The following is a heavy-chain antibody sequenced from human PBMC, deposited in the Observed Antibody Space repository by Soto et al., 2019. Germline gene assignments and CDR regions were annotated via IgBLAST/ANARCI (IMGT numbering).Heavy chain of an antibody. CDR2: ISAYNGNT. V-gene: IGHV1-18*01. Sequence: QVKLVQSGTEVKKPGASMKVSCKASGYSFGTSGISWVRQAPGQGLEWMGWISAYNGNTNYEQKLQEGATMTEDTPTNTAYWELRSLRSDATAVYYWARAGQYYDSSGYANWGKGTLVTVSS. D-gene: IGHD3-22*01. J-gene: IGHJ4*02. CDR1: GYSFGTSG. CDR3: ARAGQYYDSSGYAN.